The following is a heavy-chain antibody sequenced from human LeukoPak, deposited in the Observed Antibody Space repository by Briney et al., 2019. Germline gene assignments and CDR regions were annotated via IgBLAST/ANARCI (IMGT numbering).Heavy chain of an antibody. J-gene: IGHJ4*02. V-gene: IGHV4-39*01. D-gene: IGHD3-10*01. Sequence: SETLSLTCTVSGGSISSSSYYWGWIRQSPGKGLEWIGSMYYRGSTYYNPSLKSRVTLSVDTPKNQFSLKLSSVTAADTAVYYCARQGSYSYGSGTYYNGHFDYWAQGILVTVSS. CDR1: GGSISSSSYY. CDR2: MYYRGST. CDR3: ARQGSYSYGSGTYYNGHFDY.